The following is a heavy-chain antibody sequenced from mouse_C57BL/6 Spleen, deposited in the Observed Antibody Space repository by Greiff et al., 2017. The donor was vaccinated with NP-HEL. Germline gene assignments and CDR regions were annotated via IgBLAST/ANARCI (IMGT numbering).Heavy chain of an antibody. J-gene: IGHJ3*01. D-gene: IGHD1-1*01. CDR2: ISDGGSYT. V-gene: IGHV5-4*01. CDR1: GFTFSSYA. Sequence: DVQLVESGGGLVKPGGSLKLSCAASGFTFSSYAMSWVRQTPEKRLEWVATISDGGSYTYYPDNVKGRFTISRDNAKNNLYLQMSHLKSEDTAMYYCARDLIDYGSSLFAYWGQGTLVTVSA. CDR3: ARDLIDYGSSLFAY.